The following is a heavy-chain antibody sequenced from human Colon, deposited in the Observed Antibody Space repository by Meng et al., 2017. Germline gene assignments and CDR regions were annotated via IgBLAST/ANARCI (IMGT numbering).Heavy chain of an antibody. Sequence: QVQLQQPGPGLLKHSQTLSLTCVISGDSVSSNTAAWNWIRQSPSRGLEWLGRTYYRSKWYNEYAVSVKSRMTFNADTSKNQVSLQVNSVTPEDTAVYYCARDHGYSYGLPLDYWGQGILVTVSS. D-gene: IGHD5-18*01. V-gene: IGHV6-1*01. J-gene: IGHJ4*02. CDR2: TYYRSKWYN. CDR1: GDSVSSNTAA. CDR3: ARDHGYSYGLPLDY.